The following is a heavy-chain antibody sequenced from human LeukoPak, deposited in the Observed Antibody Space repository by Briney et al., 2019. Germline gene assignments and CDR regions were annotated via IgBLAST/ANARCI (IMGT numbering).Heavy chain of an antibody. CDR3: TRDRYQGSGSIFDY. J-gene: IGHJ4*02. CDR1: GFTFSYYA. D-gene: IGHD3-10*01. Sequence: GGSLRLSCAASGFTFSYYAMHWVRQAPGKGLEWVSFIRYDGSNKYYADSVKGRFTISRDNSKNTLNLQMASLRADVTGVYYCTRDRYQGSGSIFDYWRQGTLVTVSS. CDR2: IRYDGSNK. V-gene: IGHV3-30*02.